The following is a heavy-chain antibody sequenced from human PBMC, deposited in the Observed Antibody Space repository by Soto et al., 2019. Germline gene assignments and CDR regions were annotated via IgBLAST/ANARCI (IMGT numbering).Heavy chain of an antibody. CDR1: GFTLSSYA. V-gene: IGHV3-23*01. Sequence: GGSLRLSCAAPGFTLSSYAMSWVRQAPGKGLEWVSAISGSGISTYYADSVKGRFTISRDNSKNTLYLQMNSLRAEDTAVYYCAKGGRDSSSWGRPYFFDYWGQGALVTVSS. J-gene: IGHJ4*02. D-gene: IGHD6-13*01. CDR3: AKGGRDSSSWGRPYFFDY. CDR2: ISGSGIST.